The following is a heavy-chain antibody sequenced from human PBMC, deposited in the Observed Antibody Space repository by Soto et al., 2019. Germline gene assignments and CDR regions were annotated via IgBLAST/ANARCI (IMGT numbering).Heavy chain of an antibody. Sequence: GGSLRLSCAASGFTFSNAWMSWVRQAPGKGLEWVSAISGGGGSTYYADSVKGRFTISRDNSKNTLYLQMNSLRAEDTAVYYCAKDLAAAAGTDFDYWGQGTLVTVSS. J-gene: IGHJ4*02. V-gene: IGHV3-23*01. CDR3: AKDLAAAAGTDFDY. D-gene: IGHD6-13*01. CDR2: ISGGGGST. CDR1: GFTFSNAW.